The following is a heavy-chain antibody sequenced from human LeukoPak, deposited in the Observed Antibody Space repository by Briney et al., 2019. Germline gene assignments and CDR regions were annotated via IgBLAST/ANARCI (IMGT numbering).Heavy chain of an antibody. CDR2: IYYSGST. CDR3: ARDSSSWYGFY. V-gene: IGHV4-30-4*08. CDR1: GGSISSGDYY. Sequence: SQTLPLTCTVSGGSISSGDYYWSWIRQPPGKGLEWIGYIYYSGSTYYNPSLKSRVTISVDTSKNQFSLKLSSVTAADTAVYYCARDSSSWYGFYWGQGTLVTVSS. D-gene: IGHD6-13*01. J-gene: IGHJ4*02.